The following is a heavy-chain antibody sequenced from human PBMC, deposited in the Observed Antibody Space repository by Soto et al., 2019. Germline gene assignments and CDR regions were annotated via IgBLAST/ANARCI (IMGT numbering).Heavy chain of an antibody. CDR1: GLVFKTYW. Sequence: VQLVESGGALVQPGGSLRLSCAASGLVFKTYWVEWVRQAPGKGLEWVASIDQDGSATYDADSVKGRFTISRDNAADSAHLHMNSLRVGDTAIYYCATPGSYSGVTWGQGTVVTVTS. V-gene: IGHV3-7*03. J-gene: IGHJ4*02. D-gene: IGHD3-10*01. CDR3: ATPGSYSGVT. CDR2: IDQDGSAT.